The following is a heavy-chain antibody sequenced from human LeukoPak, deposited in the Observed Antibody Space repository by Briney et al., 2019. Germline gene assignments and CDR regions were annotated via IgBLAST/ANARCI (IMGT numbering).Heavy chain of an antibody. D-gene: IGHD2-15*01. CDR1: GFSFSAYW. V-gene: IGHV3-7*01. CDR2: INPAGSET. Sequence: GGSLRLSCAASGFSFSAYWMTWVRQAPGTGLEWVANINPAGSETYYVDPVKGRFSISRDNAKNLVYLQMNSLRAEDTAVYHCAKFGYVAAVDVWGQGTPVTVSS. J-gene: IGHJ4*02. CDR3: AKFGYVAAVDV.